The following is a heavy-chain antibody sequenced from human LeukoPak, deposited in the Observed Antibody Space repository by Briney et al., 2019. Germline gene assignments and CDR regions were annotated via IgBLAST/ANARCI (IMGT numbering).Heavy chain of an antibody. V-gene: IGHV3-48*01. CDR3: AREGGSSGWYDAFHI. Sequence: GGSLRLSCAASGFTFSSYSMNWVRQAPGKGLEWVSYISSSGSSIYYPDSVKGRFTISRDNAKNSLYLQMNSLRAEDTAVHYCAREGGSSGWYDAFHIWGQGTMVTVSS. D-gene: IGHD6-19*01. J-gene: IGHJ3*02. CDR2: ISSSGSSI. CDR1: GFTFSSYS.